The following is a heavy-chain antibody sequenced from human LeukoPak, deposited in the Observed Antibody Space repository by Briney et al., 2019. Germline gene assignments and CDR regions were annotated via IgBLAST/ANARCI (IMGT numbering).Heavy chain of an antibody. D-gene: IGHD1-26*01. CDR1: GGSISSYY. V-gene: IGHV4-59*01. J-gene: IGHJ4*02. CDR2: IYYSGST. Sequence: SETLSLTRTVSGGSISSYYWSWIRQPPGKGLEWIGYIYYSGSTNYNPSLKSRVTISVDTSKNQFSLKLNSVTAADTAVYYCAREQYSGRYFDYWGQGTLVTVSS. CDR3: AREQYSGRYFDY.